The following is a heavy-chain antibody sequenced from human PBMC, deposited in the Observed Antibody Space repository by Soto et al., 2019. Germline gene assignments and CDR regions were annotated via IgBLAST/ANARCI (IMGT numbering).Heavy chain of an antibody. CDR2: IAVGGET. CDR1: GFTLSNYY. CDR3: VREYCAGVRCTGLYHVAA. V-gene: IGHV3-13*01. J-gene: IGHJ6*03. D-gene: IGHD2-21*01. Sequence: EVQLVESGGGVVQPGGSLRLSCAASGFTLSNYYMHWVRQPTGRGLEWVSAIAVGGETYQPHYVKGRFTISRADGGNTLYLQMNSLTVGDSSVYFCVREYCAGVRCTGLYHVAAWGKGNTVIVSS.